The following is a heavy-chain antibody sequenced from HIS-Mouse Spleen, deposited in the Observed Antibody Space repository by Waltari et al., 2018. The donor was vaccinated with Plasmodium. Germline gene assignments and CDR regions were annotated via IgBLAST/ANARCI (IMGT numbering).Heavy chain of an antibody. V-gene: IGHV4-39*01. CDR3: ARRGGSYYYFDY. D-gene: IGHD1-26*01. Sequence: QLQLQESGPGLVKPSETLSITCPVSGGSISSSSSYWGWIRQPPGKGLEWIGSIYYSGSTYYNPSLKSRVTISVDTSKNQFSLKLSSVTAADTAVYYCARRGGSYYYFDYWGQGTLVTVSS. CDR2: IYYSGST. CDR1: GGSISSSSSY. J-gene: IGHJ4*02.